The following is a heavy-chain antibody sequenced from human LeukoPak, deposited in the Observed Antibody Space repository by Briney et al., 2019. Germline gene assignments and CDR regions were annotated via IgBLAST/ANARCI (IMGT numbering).Heavy chain of an antibody. CDR3: AKFDTPWGSWYYFDY. V-gene: IGHV1-46*01. J-gene: IGHJ4*02. Sequence: GASVKVSCKASGYTFTSYYMHWVRQAPGQGLEWMGIINPSGGSTSYAQKFQGRVTMTRDMSTSTVYMELSSLRSEDTAVYYCAKFDTPWGSWYYFDYWGQGILVTVSS. CDR1: GYTFTSYY. D-gene: IGHD6-13*01. CDR2: INPSGGST.